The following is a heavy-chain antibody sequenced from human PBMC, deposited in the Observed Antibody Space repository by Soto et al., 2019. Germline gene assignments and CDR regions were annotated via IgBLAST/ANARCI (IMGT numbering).Heavy chain of an antibody. CDR2: VYHSGST. D-gene: IGHD6-13*01. CDR1: GASISTNNW. Sequence: QVQLQESGPGLVEPSGTLSLTCAVSGASISTNNWWSWVRQPPGKGLEWIGEVYHSGSTNCNPSLKSRVTISIDTSKNLFSLRLTSMTAADTAVYYRAVPGAGDFEYWSQGTLVTVSS. J-gene: IGHJ4*02. CDR3: AVPGAGDFEY. V-gene: IGHV4-4*02.